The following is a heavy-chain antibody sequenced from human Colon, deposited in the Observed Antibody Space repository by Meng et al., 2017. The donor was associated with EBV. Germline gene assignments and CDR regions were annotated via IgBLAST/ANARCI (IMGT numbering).Heavy chain of an antibody. V-gene: IGHV4-39*01. CDR3: ARRRGGSGRDC. Sequence: QLQLQQWGAGPLKPSATLALPSTRAGGSISSNGSYWCWVRQPPGKGLEWIGAIYHSGGTSYLPSLQSRVTVFGDTSKHQFSLMLTSVTATDTAVYYCARRRGGSGRDCWGQGTLVTVSS. D-gene: IGHD3-10*01. CDR2: IYHSGGT. J-gene: IGHJ4*02. CDR1: GGSISSNGSY.